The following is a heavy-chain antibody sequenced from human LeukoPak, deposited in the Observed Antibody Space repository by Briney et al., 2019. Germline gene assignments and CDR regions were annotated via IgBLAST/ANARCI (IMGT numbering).Heavy chain of an antibody. D-gene: IGHD3-22*01. J-gene: IGHJ6*02. Sequence: NPSETLSLTCTVSGGSISSYYWSWIRQPPGKGLEWIGYIYYSGSTNYNPSLKSRVTISVDTSKNQFSLKLSSVTAADTAVYYCARGDYYDSSGYYYSLSSWYYYGMDVWGQGTTVTVSS. V-gene: IGHV4-59*01. CDR1: GGSISSYY. CDR2: IYYSGST. CDR3: ARGDYYDSSGYYYSLSSWYYYGMDV.